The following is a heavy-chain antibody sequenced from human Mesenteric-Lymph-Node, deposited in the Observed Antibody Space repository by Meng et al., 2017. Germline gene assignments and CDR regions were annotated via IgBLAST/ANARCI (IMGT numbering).Heavy chain of an antibody. CDR3: AKGGKWELLGYY. J-gene: IGHJ4*02. Sequence: GESLKISCAASGFTLHDSGVNRVRQAPGKGLEWVANIKQDGSEENYVDSVKGRFTISRDNAKNSLYLQMNSLRTEDTAVYYCAKGGKWELLGYYWGQGTLVTVSS. D-gene: IGHD1-26*01. V-gene: IGHV3-7*01. CDR1: GFTLHDSG. CDR2: IKQDGSEE.